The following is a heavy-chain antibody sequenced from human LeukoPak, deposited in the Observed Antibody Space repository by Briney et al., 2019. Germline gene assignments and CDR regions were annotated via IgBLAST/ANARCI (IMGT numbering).Heavy chain of an antibody. D-gene: IGHD3-22*01. CDR3: ARGGSITMIVVVIPTDY. CDR1: GYTFTGYY. Sequence: ASVKVSCKASGYTFTGYYMHWVRQAPGQGLEWMGWINPNSGGTNYAQKFQGRVTMTRDTSISTAYMELSRLRSDDTAVYYCARGGSITMIVVVIPTDYWGQGTLVTVSS. CDR2: INPNSGGT. J-gene: IGHJ4*02. V-gene: IGHV1-2*02.